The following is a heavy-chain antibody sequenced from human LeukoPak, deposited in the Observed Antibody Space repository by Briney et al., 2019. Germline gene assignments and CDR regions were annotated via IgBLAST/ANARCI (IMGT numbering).Heavy chain of an antibody. CDR1: GYTFTGYY. Sequence: GASVKVSCKASGYTFTGYYVHWVRQAPGQGLEWMGWINPNSGGTNYAQKFQGRVTMTRDTSISTAYMELSRLRSDDTAVYYCAREGRDTAQHNWFDPWGQGTLVTVSS. CDR2: INPNSGGT. V-gene: IGHV1-2*02. J-gene: IGHJ5*02. D-gene: IGHD5-18*01. CDR3: AREGRDTAQHNWFDP.